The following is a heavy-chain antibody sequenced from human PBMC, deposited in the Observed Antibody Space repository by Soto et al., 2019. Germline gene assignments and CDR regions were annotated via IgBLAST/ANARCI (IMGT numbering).Heavy chain of an antibody. CDR3: ASAGVVVPAAMVWFDP. Sequence: KTSETLSLTCAVSGYSISSGYYWGWIRQPPGKGLEWIGSIYHSGSTYYNPSLKSRVTISVDTSKNQFSLKLSSVTAADTAVYYCASAGVVVPAAMVWFDPWGQGTLVTVSS. D-gene: IGHD2-2*01. CDR2: IYHSGST. CDR1: GYSISSGYY. V-gene: IGHV4-38-2*01. J-gene: IGHJ5*02.